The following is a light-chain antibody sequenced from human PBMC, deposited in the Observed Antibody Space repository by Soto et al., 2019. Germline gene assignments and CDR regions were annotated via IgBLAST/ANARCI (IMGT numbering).Light chain of an antibody. CDR3: QQRSNWPGVT. CDR1: QSVSSY. J-gene: IGKJ4*01. V-gene: IGKV3-11*01. Sequence: EIVLTQSPATLSLSPGERATLSCRASQSVSSYLAWYQQKPGQAPRLLIYDASNRATGIPARFSGSGSGTDFTLTISSLEPEDFAVYYWQQRSNWPGVTFGGGTKVEIK. CDR2: DAS.